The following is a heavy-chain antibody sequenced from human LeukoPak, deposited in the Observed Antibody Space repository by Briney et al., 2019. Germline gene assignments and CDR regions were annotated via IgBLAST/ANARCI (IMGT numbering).Heavy chain of an antibody. CDR2: INHSGST. CDR3: VREPFMGH. CDR1: GGSFSGYY. D-gene: IGHD1-14*01. J-gene: IGHJ4*02. Sequence: PSETLSLTCAVYGGSFSGYYWSWIRQPPGKGLEWIGEINHSGSTNYNPSLKSRVTISVDTSKNQFSLKLGSVTAADTAVYYCVREPFMGHWGQGTLVTVSS. V-gene: IGHV4-34*01.